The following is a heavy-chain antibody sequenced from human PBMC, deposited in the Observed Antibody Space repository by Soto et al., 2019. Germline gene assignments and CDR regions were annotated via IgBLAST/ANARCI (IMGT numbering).Heavy chain of an antibody. J-gene: IGHJ4*02. CDR1: EERFISYG. Sequence: PVVLLRNRRRVAEERFISYGVGWMSQKHGKGLEWMGIIYPGDSDARYSPSFQGQVTISVDTSISTAYLQWSSLKASDTAMYYCARQPDYNILTGYFYYFDSWGQGTLVT. CDR2: IYPGDSDA. D-gene: IGHD3-9*01. V-gene: IGHV5-51*01. CDR3: ARQPDYNILTGYFYYFDS.